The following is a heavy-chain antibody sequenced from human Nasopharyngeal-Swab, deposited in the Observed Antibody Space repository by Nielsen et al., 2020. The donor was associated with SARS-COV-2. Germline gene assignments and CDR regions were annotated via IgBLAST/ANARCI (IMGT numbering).Heavy chain of an antibody. CDR2: IYHSGST. V-gene: IGHV4-30-2*01. J-gene: IGHJ5*02. Sequence: PGKGLEWIGYIYHSGSTYYNPSLKSRVTISVDRSKNQFSLKLSSVTAADTAVYYCAREALLGYCSGGSCYRTWFDPWGQGTLVTVSS. CDR3: AREALLGYCSGGSCYRTWFDP. D-gene: IGHD2-15*01.